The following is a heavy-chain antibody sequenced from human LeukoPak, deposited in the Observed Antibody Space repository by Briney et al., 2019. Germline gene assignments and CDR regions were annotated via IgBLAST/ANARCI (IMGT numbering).Heavy chain of an antibody. CDR1: GFTFSNYW. D-gene: IGHD4-17*01. Sequence: GGSLRLSCAASGFTFSNYWMSWVRQAPGKGPEWVANIKKDGSEKYYVASVKGRFTISRDNANNSLYVQMNSLRVEDTGVYYCARESRGRSKIDYWGQGTLVTVSS. CDR2: IKKDGSEK. CDR3: ARESRGRSKIDY. V-gene: IGHV3-7*01. J-gene: IGHJ4*02.